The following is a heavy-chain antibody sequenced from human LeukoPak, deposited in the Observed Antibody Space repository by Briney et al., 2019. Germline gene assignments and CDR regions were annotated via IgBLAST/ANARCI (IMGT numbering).Heavy chain of an antibody. CDR2: MNPNSGNT. V-gene: IGHV1-8*01. CDR3: ARGFRYCSSTSCYWFDP. J-gene: IGHJ5*02. Sequence: GASVKLSCNGSGYTFTSYDINWVRHPNGQGLEWMGWMNPNSGNTGYAQKFQGRVTMTRNTSISTAYMELSSLRSENTVVYYCARGFRYCSSTSCYWFDPWGQGTLVTVSS. CDR1: GYTFTSYD. D-gene: IGHD2-2*01.